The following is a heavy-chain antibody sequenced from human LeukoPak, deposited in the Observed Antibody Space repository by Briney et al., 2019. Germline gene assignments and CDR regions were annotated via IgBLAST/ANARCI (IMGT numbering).Heavy chain of an antibody. D-gene: IGHD3-22*01. J-gene: IGHJ4*02. CDR2: IYYSGST. CDR3: ARHLQYYYDSSGSMYYFDY. V-gene: IGHV4-59*08. CDR1: GGSISSYY. Sequence: SETLSLTCTVSGGSISSYYWSWIRQPPGKGLGWIGYIYYSGSTNYNPSLKSRVTISVDTSKNQFSLKLSSVTAADTAVYYCARHLQYYYDSSGSMYYFDYWGQGTLVTVSS.